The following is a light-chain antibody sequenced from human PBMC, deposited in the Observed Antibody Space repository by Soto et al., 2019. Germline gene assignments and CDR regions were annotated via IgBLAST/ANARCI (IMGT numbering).Light chain of an antibody. CDR3: QQYNSYWT. J-gene: IGKJ1*01. V-gene: IGKV1-5*01. Sequence: IQITQSPSTLSASVGDRVTITCRASQSISSWLAWYQQKPGKAPKLLIYDASSLESGVPSRFSGSGSGTEFTLTISSLQPDDFAKYYCQQYNSYWTFGQGTKVDIK. CDR2: DAS. CDR1: QSISSW.